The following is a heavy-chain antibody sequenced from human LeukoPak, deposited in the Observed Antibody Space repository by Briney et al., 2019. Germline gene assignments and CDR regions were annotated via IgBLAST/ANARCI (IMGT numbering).Heavy chain of an antibody. V-gene: IGHV3-23*01. Sequence: PGRSLRLSCAASGFTFSSYWMSWVRQAPGKGLEWVSAISGSGGSTYYADSVKGRFTISRDNSKNTLYLQMNSLRAEDTAVYYCAKERTLGVVSLRSLQHWGQGTLVTVSS. D-gene: IGHD3-3*01. CDR1: GFTFSSYW. CDR3: AKERTLGVVSLRSLQH. CDR2: ISGSGGST. J-gene: IGHJ1*01.